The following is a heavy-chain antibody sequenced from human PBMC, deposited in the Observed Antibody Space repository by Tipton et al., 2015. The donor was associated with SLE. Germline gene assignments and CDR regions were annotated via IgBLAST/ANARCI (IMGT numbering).Heavy chain of an antibody. D-gene: IGHD3-10*01. CDR2: INHSGST. CDR1: GGSISSSSYY. V-gene: IGHV4-39*07. CDR3: ARGQLLWFGEFRWFDP. Sequence: TLSLTCTVSGGSISSSSYYWSWIRQPPGKGLEWIGEINHSGSTNYNPSLKSRVTISVDTSKNQFSLKLSSVTAADTAVYYCARGQLLWFGEFRWFDPWGQGTLVTVSS. J-gene: IGHJ5*02.